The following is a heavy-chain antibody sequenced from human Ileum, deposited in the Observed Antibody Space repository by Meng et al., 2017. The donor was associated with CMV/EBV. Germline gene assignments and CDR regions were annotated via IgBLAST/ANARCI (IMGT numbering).Heavy chain of an antibody. Sequence: GESLKISCAASGFTFSSNAMSWVRQAPGKGLEWVSAISGSGGSTYYADSVKGRFTISRDNSKNTLYLQMNSLKAEDTDVYYCAMSRPYDPIYWGQGTLVTVSS. CDR2: ISGSGGST. D-gene: IGHD3-3*01. CDR3: AMSRPYDPIY. J-gene: IGHJ4*02. V-gene: IGHV3-23*01. CDR1: GFTFSSNA.